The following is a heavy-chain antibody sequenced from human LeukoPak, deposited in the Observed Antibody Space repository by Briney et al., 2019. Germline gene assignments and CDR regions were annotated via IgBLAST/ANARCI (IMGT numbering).Heavy chain of an antibody. CDR2: ISSSGSTI. V-gene: IGHV3-48*03. CDR3: ARDGSGSSYMDV. Sequence: GGSLRLSCAASGFTFSSYEMNWVRQAPGKGLEWVSYISSSGSTIYYADSVKGRFTISRDNAKNSLYLQMNSLRAEDTAVYYCARDGSGSSYMDVWGKGTTVTVS. D-gene: IGHD3-10*01. CDR1: GFTFSSYE. J-gene: IGHJ6*03.